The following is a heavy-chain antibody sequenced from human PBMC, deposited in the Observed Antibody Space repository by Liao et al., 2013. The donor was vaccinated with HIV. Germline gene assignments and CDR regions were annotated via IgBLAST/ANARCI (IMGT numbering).Heavy chain of an antibody. Sequence: QVQLQESGPGLVKPSQTLSLTCTVSGGSISSGSYYWSWIRQPAGKGLEWIGRIYTSGSTNYNPSLKSRVTISVDTSKNQFSLRLSSVTAADTAVYYCATENRAIYAFAIWGQGTMVTVSS. CDR3: ATENRAIYAFAI. CDR1: GGSISSGSYY. J-gene: IGHJ3*02. D-gene: IGHD2/OR15-2a*01. V-gene: IGHV4-61*02. CDR2: IYTSGST.